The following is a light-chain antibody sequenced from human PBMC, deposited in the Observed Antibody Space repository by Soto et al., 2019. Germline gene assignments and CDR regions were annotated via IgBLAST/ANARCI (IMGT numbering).Light chain of an antibody. V-gene: IGKV4-1*01. CDR3: QQYYSTPPYT. CDR2: WAS. CDR1: QSVLYSSNNNNY. J-gene: IGKJ2*01. Sequence: IVMTQSPDSLAVSLGERATINCKSSQSVLYSSNNNNYLAWYQQKPGQHPKLLIYWASTRESGVPDRFSGSGSGTDFTLTISSLQAEDVAVYSCQQYYSTPPYTFGQGTKLEIK.